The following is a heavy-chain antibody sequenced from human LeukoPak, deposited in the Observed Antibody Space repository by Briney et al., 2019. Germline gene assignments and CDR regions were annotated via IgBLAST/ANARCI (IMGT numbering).Heavy chain of an antibody. CDR3: ARAQLHVLVHYYGSGSYSH. D-gene: IGHD3-10*01. Sequence: PSETLSLTCAVYGGSFSGYYWSWIRQPPGKGLEWIGEINHSGSTNYNPSLKSRVTISVDTSKNQFSLKLGSVTAADTAVYYCARAQLHVLVHYYGSGSYSHWGQGTLVTVSS. CDR1: GGSFSGYY. J-gene: IGHJ4*02. V-gene: IGHV4-34*01. CDR2: INHSGST.